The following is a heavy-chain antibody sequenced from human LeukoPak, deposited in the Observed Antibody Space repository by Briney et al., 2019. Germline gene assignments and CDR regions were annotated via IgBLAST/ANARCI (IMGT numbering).Heavy chain of an antibody. CDR3: AKRGYDILTGYYPFDY. D-gene: IGHD3-9*01. V-gene: IGHV3-23*01. CDR2: ISGSGGST. CDR1: GFSFSSDA. Sequence: GGSLRLSCAASGFSFSSDAMSWVRQAPGKGLEWVSAISGSGGSTYYADSVKGRFTISRDNSKNTLYLQMNSLRAEDTAVYYCAKRGYDILTGYYPFDYWGQGTLVTVSS. J-gene: IGHJ4*02.